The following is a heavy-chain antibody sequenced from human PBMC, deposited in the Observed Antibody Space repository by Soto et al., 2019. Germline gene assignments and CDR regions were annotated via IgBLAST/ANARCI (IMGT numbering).Heavy chain of an antibody. CDR3: ARDRKGYYYDSSGYYFDY. Sequence: ASVKVSCKASGYTFTSYGISWVRQAPGQGLEWMGWISAYNGNTNYAQKLQGRVTMTTDTSTSTAYMELRSLRSDDTAVYYCARDRKGYYYDSSGYYFDYWGQGTLVTVSS. D-gene: IGHD3-22*01. CDR2: ISAYNGNT. V-gene: IGHV1-18*01. CDR1: GYTFTSYG. J-gene: IGHJ4*02.